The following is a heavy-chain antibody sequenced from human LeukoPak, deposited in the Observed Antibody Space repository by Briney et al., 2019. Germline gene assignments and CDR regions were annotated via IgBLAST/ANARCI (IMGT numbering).Heavy chain of an antibody. V-gene: IGHV3-23*01. Sequence: GGSLRLSCAASGFTFSSYAMSWVRQAPGKGLEWVSAISGSGGSTCYADSVKGRFTISRDNFKNTLYLQMNSLRAEDTAVYYCAKDSNYYDSSGSSGDAFDIWGQGTMVTVSS. CDR1: GFTFSSYA. CDR3: AKDSNYYDSSGSSGDAFDI. CDR2: ISGSGGST. D-gene: IGHD3-22*01. J-gene: IGHJ3*02.